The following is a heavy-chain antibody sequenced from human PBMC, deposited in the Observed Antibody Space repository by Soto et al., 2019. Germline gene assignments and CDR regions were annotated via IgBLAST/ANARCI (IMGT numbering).Heavy chain of an antibody. Sequence: ASVKVSCKASGGTFSSYAISWVRQAPGQGLEWMGGIIPIFGTANYAQKFQGRVTITADKSTSTAYMELSSLRSEDTAVYYCARDYYDSSGYYYWGKGTMVTVPS. D-gene: IGHD3-22*01. CDR1: GGTFSSYA. V-gene: IGHV1-69*06. CDR2: IIPIFGTA. J-gene: IGHJ4*02. CDR3: ARDYYDSSGYYY.